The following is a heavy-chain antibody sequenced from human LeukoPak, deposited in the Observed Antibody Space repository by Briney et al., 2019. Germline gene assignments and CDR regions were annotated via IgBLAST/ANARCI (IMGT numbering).Heavy chain of an antibody. D-gene: IGHD6-13*01. CDR1: GYIFTSYT. CDR2: ITAHNGDP. J-gene: IGHJ3*02. V-gene: IGHV1-18*01. CDR3: ARSSSSWYGGAFDI. Sequence: GASVKVSCKASGYIFTSYTISWVRQGPGQGLEWMGWITAHNGDPNYAQKLKGRVTMTTDTSTSTAYMELRSLRSDDTAVYYCARSSSSWYGGAFDIWGQGTMVTVSS.